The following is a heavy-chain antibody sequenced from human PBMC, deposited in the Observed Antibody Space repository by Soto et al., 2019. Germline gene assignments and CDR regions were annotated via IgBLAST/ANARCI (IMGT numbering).Heavy chain of an antibody. D-gene: IGHD1-1*01. V-gene: IGHV3-23*01. CDR3: AANWYENWVDP. Sequence: EVQLLESGGGLVQPGGSLRLSCAASGFTFSNYAMSWVRQAPEKGLEWVSIISGSSSITYYADSVKGRFTISRDNSKTSLHLQMNSLRAEDTAVYYCAANWYENWVDPWGQGTLVTVSS. CDR2: ISGSSSIT. CDR1: GFTFSNYA. J-gene: IGHJ5*02.